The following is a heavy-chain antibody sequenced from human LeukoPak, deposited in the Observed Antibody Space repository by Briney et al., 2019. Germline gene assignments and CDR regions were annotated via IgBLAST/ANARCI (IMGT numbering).Heavy chain of an antibody. V-gene: IGHV4-59*12. CDR1: GDSIRSYY. CDR2: IQYSEST. Sequence: SETLSLTCTVSGDSIRSYYWSWIRQPPGKGLECIRNIQYSESTKYNPSLKSRVTISVDTSKNQFSLRVTSLTAADTAVYYCARLGALHDAFDVWGQGTLVTVSS. D-gene: IGHD3-16*01. J-gene: IGHJ3*01. CDR3: ARLGALHDAFDV.